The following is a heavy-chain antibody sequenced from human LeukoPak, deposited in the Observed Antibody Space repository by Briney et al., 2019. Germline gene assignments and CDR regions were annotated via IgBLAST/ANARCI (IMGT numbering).Heavy chain of an antibody. CDR1: VGSFSGYY. Sequence: SETLSLTCAVYVGSFSGYYWSWIRQPPGKGLEWIGEINPSGSTNYNPSLKSRVTISVDTSKNQFSLKLSSVTAADTAVYYCARGRGKAMSSYYYYYYMDVWGKGTTVTVSS. CDR3: ARGRGKAMSSYYYYYYMDV. CDR2: INPSGST. D-gene: IGHD2-2*01. V-gene: IGHV4-34*01. J-gene: IGHJ6*03.